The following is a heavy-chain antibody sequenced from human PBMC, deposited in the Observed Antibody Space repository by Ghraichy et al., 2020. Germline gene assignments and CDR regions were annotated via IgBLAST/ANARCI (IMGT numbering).Heavy chain of an antibody. D-gene: IGHD1-26*01. J-gene: IGHJ4*02. V-gene: IGHV3-73*01. CDR3: TGQSLSGSAGGLDY. CDR2: IRSKVNNYAT. CDR1: GFTFSGST. Sequence: GGSLRLSCAASGFTFSGSTIHWVRQASGKGLEWVGRIRSKVNNYATAYAASVTGRFTVSRDDLKNTAYLQMNSLRNEDSAVYYCTGQSLSGSAGGLDYWGQGILVTVSS.